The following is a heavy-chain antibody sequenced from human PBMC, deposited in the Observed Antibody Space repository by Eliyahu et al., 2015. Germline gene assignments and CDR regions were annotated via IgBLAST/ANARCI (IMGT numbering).Heavy chain of an antibody. J-gene: IGHJ4*02. CDR1: GFSXXNARMG. D-gene: IGHD3-3*01. Sequence: QVTLKESGPVLVKPTETLTLTCXVSGFSXXNARMGVSXIRQXPGKALXXLAHICXNDEKSYSTSLKSRLTISKDTSKSQVVLTMTNMDPVDTATYYCARIADLILELDYWGQGTLVTVSS. CDR3: ARIADLILELDY. V-gene: IGHV2-26*01. CDR2: ICXNDEK.